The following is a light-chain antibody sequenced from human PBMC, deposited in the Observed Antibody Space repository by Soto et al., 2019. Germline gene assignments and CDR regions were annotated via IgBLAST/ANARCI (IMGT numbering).Light chain of an antibody. CDR3: QQFNNYPIT. Sequence: DIQLTQTHSFLSASVGDRVTITCRASRGISSYLAWYQQKPGKAPKLLIYAASTLHTGVPSRFSGSGSGTEFTLTISSLQPEDFATYYCQQFNNYPITFGQGTRLEIK. V-gene: IGKV1-9*01. CDR1: RGISSY. CDR2: AAS. J-gene: IGKJ5*01.